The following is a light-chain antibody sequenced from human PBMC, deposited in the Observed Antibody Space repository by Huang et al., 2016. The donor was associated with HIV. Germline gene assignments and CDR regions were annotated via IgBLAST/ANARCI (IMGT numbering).Light chain of an antibody. CDR1: QSISNY. J-gene: IGKJ1*01. CDR2: GTS. CDR3: QQTYSTPWA. Sequence: DIQMTQSPPSLSASVGDRVTITCRASQSISNYLNWYQQRPGKAPRLLIYGTSNLQRGVPSRFSGSGSGTVFILTINSLQLEDFASYNCQQTYSTPWAFGQGTKVDIK. V-gene: IGKV1-39*01.